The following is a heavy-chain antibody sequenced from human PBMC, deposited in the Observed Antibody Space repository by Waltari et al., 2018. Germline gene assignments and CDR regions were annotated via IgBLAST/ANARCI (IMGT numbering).Heavy chain of an antibody. D-gene: IGHD2-8*01. CDR2: NNPISVA. V-gene: IGHV1-2*02. J-gene: IGHJ4*02. CDR1: GYTCSGYY. Sequence: QVQLVQSGAEVKQPGASVKVSCKASGYTCSGYYIHWVRQAPGQGLGCMGCNNPISVAQSYPQQFQVRVTMTRDTSINTAYMELSRLRSDDTAVYYCARADCIKTACRVIDYWGQGTLVTVSS. CDR3: ARADCIKTACRVIDY.